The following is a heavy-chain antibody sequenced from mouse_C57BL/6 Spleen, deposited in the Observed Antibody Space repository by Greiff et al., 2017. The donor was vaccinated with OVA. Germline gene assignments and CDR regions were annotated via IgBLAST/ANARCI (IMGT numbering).Heavy chain of an antibody. CDR3: ARDRGNYAMDY. V-gene: IGHV5-4*01. CDR1: GFTLSSYA. D-gene: IGHD3-3*01. Sequence: EVQGVESGGGLVKPGGSLKLSCAASGFTLSSYAMSRVRQTPEKRLEWVATISDGGSYTYYPDNVKGRFTISRDNAKNNLYLQMSHLKSEDTAMYYCARDRGNYAMDYWGQGTSVTVSS. CDR2: ISDGGSYT. J-gene: IGHJ4*01.